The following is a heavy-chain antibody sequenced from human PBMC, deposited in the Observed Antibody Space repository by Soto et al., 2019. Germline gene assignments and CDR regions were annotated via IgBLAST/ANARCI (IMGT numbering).Heavy chain of an antibody. D-gene: IGHD1-1*01. J-gene: IGHJ4*02. CDR3: ARGRNPYPVY. V-gene: IGHV3-48*04. CDR1: GFTFSTYS. Sequence: PGGSLRLSCAASGFTFSTYSMNWVRQAPGKGLEWVSYISSTSRTIFYADSVKGRFTISRDNAKNSLYLQMNSLRAEDTAVYYCARGRNPYPVYWGQGTLVTVSS. CDR2: ISSTSRTI.